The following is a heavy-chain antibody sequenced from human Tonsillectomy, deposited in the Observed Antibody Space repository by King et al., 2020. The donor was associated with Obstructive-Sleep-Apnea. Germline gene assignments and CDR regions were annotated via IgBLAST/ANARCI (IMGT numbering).Heavy chain of an antibody. V-gene: IGHV1-46*01. CDR1: GYIFTRYY. CDR3: ARGGLTAYFPCDY. Sequence: VQLVESGAEVKKPGASVKVSCKASGYIFTRYYMHWVRQAPGQGLEWMGIINPSAGSTTYAQKFQGRVTMTRDTSTTTVYMELNSLRPEDTAVYYWARGGLTAYFPCDYWGQGTLVTVSS. J-gene: IGHJ4*02. D-gene: IGHD3-9*01. CDR2: INPSAGST.